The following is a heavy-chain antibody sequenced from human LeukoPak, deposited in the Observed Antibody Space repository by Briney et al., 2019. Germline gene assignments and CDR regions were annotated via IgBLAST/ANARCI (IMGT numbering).Heavy chain of an antibody. CDR3: TAGTGRSDFDY. CDR2: IKRKGDDGTI. V-gene: IGHV3-15*01. CDR1: GFTFSNAW. Sequence: GGSLRLSCAASGFTFSNAWMSWVRQAPGKGLEWVGRIKRKGDDGTIDYAAPVKGRLTISSDDSKNTLYLQMNSLESEHTDVYYCTAGTGRSDFDYWGQGTLVTVSS. D-gene: IGHD3/OR15-3a*01. J-gene: IGHJ4*02.